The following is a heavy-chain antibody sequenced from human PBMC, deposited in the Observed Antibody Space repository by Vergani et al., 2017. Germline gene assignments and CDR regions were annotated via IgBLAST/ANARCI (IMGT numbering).Heavy chain of an antibody. CDR1: GFTFIMHA. J-gene: IGHJ3*02. D-gene: IGHD6-19*01. CDR2: LSASDRRT. V-gene: IGHV3-23*01. Sequence: EVQLLESGGDLVKPGGSLRLSCEASGFTFIMHAMSWVRQAPGKGLEWVSTLSASDRRTHYADSVKGRFTISRDNSKNTLFLHMKSLRPEDTAVYYCAKVGRSEVAGAVGAFDIWGQGTMVTVSS. CDR3: AKVGRSEVAGAVGAFDI.